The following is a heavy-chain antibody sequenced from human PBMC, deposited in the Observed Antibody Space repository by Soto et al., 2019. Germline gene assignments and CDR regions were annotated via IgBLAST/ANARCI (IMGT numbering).Heavy chain of an antibody. V-gene: IGHV4-30-4*01. Sequence: QVQLQESGPGLVKPSQTLSLTCTVSGGSISSGDYYWSWIRQPPGKGLEWIGYIYYSGSTYYNPSLKSRVTISVDTSKNQFSLKLSSVTAADTAVYYCVCMVRAQKTYYYDSSGQPEDYWGQGTLVTVSS. CDR3: VCMVRAQKTYYYDSSGQPEDY. J-gene: IGHJ4*02. D-gene: IGHD3-22*01. CDR1: GGSISSGDYY. CDR2: IYYSGST.